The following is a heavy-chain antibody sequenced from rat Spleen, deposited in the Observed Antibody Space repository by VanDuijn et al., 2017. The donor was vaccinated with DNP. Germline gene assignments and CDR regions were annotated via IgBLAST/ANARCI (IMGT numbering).Heavy chain of an antibody. CDR3: TRDVPNYLDY. CDR1: GFSLTIYG. J-gene: IGHJ4*01. V-gene: IGHV2S8*01. Sequence: QVQLRESGPGLVQPSQTLSLTCTVSGFSLTIYGVSWVRQPPGKGLDWIAAISSGGTTYYNPALTSRLSISRDSSKSQVFLKMNSLQTEDTAIYFCTRDVPNYLDYWGQGTSVSVSS. CDR2: ISSGGTT. D-gene: IGHD1-4*01.